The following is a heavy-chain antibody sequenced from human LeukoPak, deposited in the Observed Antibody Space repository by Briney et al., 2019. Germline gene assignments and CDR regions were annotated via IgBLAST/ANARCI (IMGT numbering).Heavy chain of an antibody. CDR2: IKSKTEGGTI. Sequence: SCKASGYTFTSYGISWVRQAPGKGLEWVGHIKSKTEGGTIDYAAPVKGRFTISRDDSKNTLYLQMNSLKTEDTAVYYCTTVTTVNPGRWGQGTLVTVSS. J-gene: IGHJ4*02. D-gene: IGHD4-17*01. CDR1: GYTFTSYG. CDR3: TTVTTVNPGR. V-gene: IGHV3-15*01.